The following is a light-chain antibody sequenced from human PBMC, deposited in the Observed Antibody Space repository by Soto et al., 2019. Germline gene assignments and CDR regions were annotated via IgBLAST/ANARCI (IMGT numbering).Light chain of an antibody. CDR3: QQSYSTLPWT. J-gene: IGKJ1*01. CDR2: AAS. CDR1: QGISSA. V-gene: IGKV1-39*01. Sequence: IQLTQSPSSLSASVGDRVTIACRASQGISSALAWYQQKPGKAPKLLIYAASSLQGGVPSRFSGSGSGTDFTLTISSLQPEDFATYYCQQSYSTLPWTFGQGTKVDIK.